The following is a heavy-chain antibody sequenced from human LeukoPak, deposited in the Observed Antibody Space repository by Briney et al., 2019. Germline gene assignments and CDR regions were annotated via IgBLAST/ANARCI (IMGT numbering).Heavy chain of an antibody. V-gene: IGHV1-18*01. Sequence: ASVKVSCRASGYTFTSYGISWVRQAPGQGLEWMGWISAYNGNTNYAQKLQGRVTMTTDTSTSTAYMELRSLRSDDTAVYHCAREGYCSSTSCPGGAFDIWGQGTMVTVSS. J-gene: IGHJ3*02. CDR1: GYTFTSYG. D-gene: IGHD2-2*01. CDR2: ISAYNGNT. CDR3: AREGYCSSTSCPGGAFDI.